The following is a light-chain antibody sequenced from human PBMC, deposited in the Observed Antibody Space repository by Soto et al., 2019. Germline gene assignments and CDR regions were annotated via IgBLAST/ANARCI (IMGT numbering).Light chain of an antibody. CDR2: GAS. CDR3: QQYGSSPPSIT. V-gene: IGKV3-20*01. J-gene: IGKJ5*01. CDR1: QSVSSSY. Sequence: EIVLTQSPGTLSLSPGERATLSCRASQSVSSSYLAWYQQKPGQAPRLLIYGASSRATGILDRFSGSGSGTDFTLTISRLEPEDFAVYYCQQYGSSPPSITFGQGTRLEIK.